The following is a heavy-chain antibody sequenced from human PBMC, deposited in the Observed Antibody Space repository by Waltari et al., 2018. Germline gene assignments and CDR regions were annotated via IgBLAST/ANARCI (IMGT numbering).Heavy chain of an antibody. CDR2: VYFSGST. V-gene: IGHV4-38-2*02. Sequence: VQLVQSGAEVKKPGESLKISCKGSGYSFTSYWIGWVRQAPGEGLEWIGSVYFSGSTYYNPSLRSRATASAGTSKNQFSLKLTSVTAADTAVYFCARGEGQYCSSVNCPSPTWSQGTPVSVSS. CDR1: GYSFTSYW. CDR3: ARGEGQYCSSVNCPSPT. J-gene: IGHJ5*02. D-gene: IGHD1-1*01.